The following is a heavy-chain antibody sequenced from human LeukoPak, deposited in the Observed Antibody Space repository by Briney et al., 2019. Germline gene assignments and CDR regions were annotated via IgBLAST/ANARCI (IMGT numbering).Heavy chain of an antibody. V-gene: IGHV4-4*09. Sequence: SETLSLTCTVSGDSVSGYYGSWIRQPPGKGLEWIGYFYTSANANYNPYLKSRVTMSVDTSKNQFSLKLTSVTAADTAVYYCARWLRDEERHYGYYYMDVWGKGTTVTVSS. CDR2: FYTSANA. D-gene: IGHD3-22*01. CDR3: ARWLRDEERHYGYYYMDV. J-gene: IGHJ6*03. CDR1: GDSVSGYY.